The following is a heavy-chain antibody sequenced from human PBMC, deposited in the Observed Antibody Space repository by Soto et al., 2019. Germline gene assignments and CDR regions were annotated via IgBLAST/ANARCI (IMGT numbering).Heavy chain of an antibody. CDR2: IWSHGTDQ. D-gene: IGHD1-1*01. Sequence: GGSLRLSCAASGYSIANHGMHWVRQAPGKGLEWVALIWSHGTDQYYADSVKGRFTVSRDTSTNTVYLQMNSLRAEDTARYYCGKDIRSGSIDYWGQGTLVTVSS. J-gene: IGHJ4*02. CDR3: GKDIRSGSIDY. CDR1: GYSIANHG. V-gene: IGHV3-33*06.